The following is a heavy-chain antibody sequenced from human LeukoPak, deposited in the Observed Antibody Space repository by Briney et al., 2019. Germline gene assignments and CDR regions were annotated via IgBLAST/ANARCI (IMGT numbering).Heavy chain of an antibody. D-gene: IGHD6-19*01. Sequence: PGGSLRLSCAASGFTFSTYGMHWVRQAPVKGLEWVAVISYDGNNKFYPDSVRGRFTISRDNSKDTLYLQMNSLRVEDTAAYYCARRVPYGSGAGQKDAFDVWGQGTMVTVSS. J-gene: IGHJ3*01. V-gene: IGHV3-30*03. CDR2: ISYDGNNK. CDR1: GFTFSTYG. CDR3: ARRVPYGSGAGQKDAFDV.